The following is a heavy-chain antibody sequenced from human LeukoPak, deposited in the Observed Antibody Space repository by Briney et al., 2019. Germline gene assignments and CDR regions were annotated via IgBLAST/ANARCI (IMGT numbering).Heavy chain of an antibody. J-gene: IGHJ4*02. CDR3: ATGTRYCSSTSCLTYYYDSSGYYTDY. CDR1: GYTFTSYG. D-gene: IGHD3-22*01. CDR2: ISAYNGNT. Sequence: GASVKVSCKASGYTFTSYGISWVRQAPGQGLEWMGWISAYNGNTNYAQKLQGRVTMTTDTSTSTAYMELRSLRSDDTAVYYCATGTRYCSSTSCLTYYYDSSGYYTDYWGQGTLVTVSS. V-gene: IGHV1-18*01.